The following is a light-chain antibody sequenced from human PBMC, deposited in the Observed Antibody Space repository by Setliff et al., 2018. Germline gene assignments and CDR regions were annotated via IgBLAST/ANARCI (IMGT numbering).Light chain of an antibody. V-gene: IGLV2-14*03. Sequence: QSALTQPASVSGSLGQSITISCTGSSSDVGAYDYASWYQHHPGRAPKFMIYDVSKRPSGVSNRFSGSKSGNTASLTISGLQAEDEADYYCFSYTSSSSYVFGSGTKVTVL. CDR3: FSYTSSSSYV. J-gene: IGLJ1*01. CDR2: DVS. CDR1: SSDVGAYDY.